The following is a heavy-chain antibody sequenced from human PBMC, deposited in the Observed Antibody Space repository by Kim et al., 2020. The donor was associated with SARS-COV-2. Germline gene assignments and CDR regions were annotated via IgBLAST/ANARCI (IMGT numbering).Heavy chain of an antibody. CDR1: GYTFTSYY. D-gene: IGHD3-10*01. CDR2: INPSGGST. V-gene: IGHV1-46*01. J-gene: IGHJ6*02. CDR3: ARELYHNYYGSGSKTSYYYYGMDG. Sequence: ASVKVSCKASGYTFTSYYMHWVRQAPGQGLEWMGIINPSGGSTSYAQKFQGRVTMTRDTSTSTVYMELSSLRSEDTAVYYCARELYHNYYGSGSKTSYYYYGMDGWGQGTTVTVSS.